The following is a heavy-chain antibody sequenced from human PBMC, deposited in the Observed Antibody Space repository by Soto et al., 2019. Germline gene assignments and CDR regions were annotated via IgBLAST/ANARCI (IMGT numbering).Heavy chain of an antibody. CDR1: GGSVSSGRFY. D-gene: IGHD6-19*01. CDR3: ARSGSGSGWL. J-gene: IGHJ4*02. V-gene: IGHV4-61*01. CDR2: IYYSGST. Sequence: SESLSVTDTGAGGSVSSGRFYGFWIRQPPGKGLEWIGYIYYSGSTKYNPSLRSRVTISVDTSKNQFSLKLTSVTAADTAVYYCARSGSGSGWLGGQGTLVTVS.